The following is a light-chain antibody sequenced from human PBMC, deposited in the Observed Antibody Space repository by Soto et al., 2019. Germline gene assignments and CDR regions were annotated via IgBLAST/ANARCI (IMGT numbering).Light chain of an antibody. J-gene: IGKJ3*01. CDR3: QTYNSFGT. V-gene: IGKV1-27*01. Sequence: DIPMTQSPSSLSASVGDRVTITCRASQGISNYLAWNQQKPGKVPKLLIYAASTLQSGVPSRFSGSGSGTDFTLTISSLQLEDVATYDCQTYNSFGTCGPGTKGDIK. CDR1: QGISNY. CDR2: AAS.